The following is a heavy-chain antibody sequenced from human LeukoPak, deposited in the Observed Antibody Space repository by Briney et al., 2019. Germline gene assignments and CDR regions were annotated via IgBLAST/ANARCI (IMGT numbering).Heavy chain of an antibody. CDR3: ATPYSGSSKVDY. CDR2: IYYSGST. D-gene: IGHD1-26*01. V-gene: IGHV4-39*01. CDR1: GGSISSSSYY. J-gene: IGHJ4*02. Sequence: SETLSLTCTVSGGSISSSSYYWGWIRQPPGKGLEWIGSIYYSGSTYYNPSLKSRVTISVDTSKNQFSLKLSSVTAADTAVYYCATPYSGSSKVDYWGQGTLVTVSS.